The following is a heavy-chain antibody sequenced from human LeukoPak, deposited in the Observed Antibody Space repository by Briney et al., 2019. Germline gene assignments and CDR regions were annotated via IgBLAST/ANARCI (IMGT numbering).Heavy chain of an antibody. CDR1: GYTFTSYG. CDR3: ARDYSGSYYRTYYYYYMDV. J-gene: IGHJ6*03. D-gene: IGHD1-26*01. CDR2: ISAYSGNT. Sequence: GASVKVSCKASGYTFTSYGISWVRQAPGQGLEWMGWISAYSGNTNYAQKLQGRVTMTTDTSTSTAYMELRSLRSDDTAVYYCARDYSGSYYRTYYYYYMDVWGKGTTVTVSS. V-gene: IGHV1-18*01.